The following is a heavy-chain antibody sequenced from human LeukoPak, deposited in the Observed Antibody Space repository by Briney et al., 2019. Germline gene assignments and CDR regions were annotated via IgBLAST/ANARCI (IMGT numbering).Heavy chain of an antibody. CDR2: ISSSSSYI. Sequence: GGSLRLSCAASGFTFSSYSMNWVRQAPGKGLEWVSSISSSSSYIYYADSVKGRFTISRDNAKISLYLQMNSLRAEDTAVYYCASSTPRKYCSGGSCYLTDYWGQGTLVTVSS. J-gene: IGHJ4*02. V-gene: IGHV3-21*01. CDR3: ASSTPRKYCSGGSCYLTDY. CDR1: GFTFSSYS. D-gene: IGHD2-15*01.